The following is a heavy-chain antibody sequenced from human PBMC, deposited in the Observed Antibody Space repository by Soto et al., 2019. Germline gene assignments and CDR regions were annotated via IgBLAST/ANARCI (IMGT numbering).Heavy chain of an antibody. CDR3: ERGSDEYKFGNV. D-gene: IGHD1-1*01. V-gene: IGHV4-34*01. Sequence: PSETLSLTCAVSGGSLSDYYWPWIRQSPGKGLEWIGEIHPSGSTYYNPSLRSRVTISVDTSKNQFSLKLTSLTAADTAIYYCERGSDEYKFGNVWGHGTTVTVSS. CDR1: GGSLSDYY. J-gene: IGHJ6*02. CDR2: IHPSGST.